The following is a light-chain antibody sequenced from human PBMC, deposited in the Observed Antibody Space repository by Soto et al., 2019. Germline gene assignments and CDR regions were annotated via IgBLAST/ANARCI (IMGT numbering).Light chain of an antibody. Sequence: EIVLTQSAGTLSLSPGERATLSCRASQTVSGRYLAWFQQKPGQTPRLLIYDASTRAAGVPDRFSGSGSGTDFSLTIHRLEPEDFAVYYCQHYGSSPWTFGQGTKVEIK. CDR1: QTVSGRY. J-gene: IGKJ1*01. V-gene: IGKV3-20*01. CDR2: DAS. CDR3: QHYGSSPWT.